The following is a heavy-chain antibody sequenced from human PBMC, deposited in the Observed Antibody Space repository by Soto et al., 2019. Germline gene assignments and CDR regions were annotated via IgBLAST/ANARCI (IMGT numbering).Heavy chain of an antibody. CDR3: AMYQPSSTGYSYFDH. D-gene: IGHD6-19*01. V-gene: IGHV1-18*01. CDR1: GYNFTTYG. CDR2: ISGHNGHT. Sequence: QVQLGQSGAEVKKPGASVKVSCKTSGYNFTTYGVSWVRQAPGQGLEWMGWISGHNGHTNYAQTFQGRVTMTKDTSRATGYMQLRSLRSDDTAEYYCAMYQPSSTGYSYFDHWGQGTVAIVTS. J-gene: IGHJ4*02.